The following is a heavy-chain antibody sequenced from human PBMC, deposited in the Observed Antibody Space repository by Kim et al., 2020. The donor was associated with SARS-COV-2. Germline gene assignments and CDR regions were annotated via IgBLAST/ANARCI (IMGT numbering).Heavy chain of an antibody. CDR3: TRGLHVIVGLAATGWFDS. CDR2: INRDGTP. D-gene: IGHD3-16*02. J-gene: IGHJ5*01. V-gene: IGHV4-34*01. Sequence: SETLSLTCGVNGGSFSGYFWNWIRQSPGKGLEWIVEINRDGTPNYNPSLKSRVSISVDSSKNQISLNLTSVTAADTAIYYCTRGLHVIVGLAATGWFDSWGQGALVTVSP. CDR1: GGSFSGYF.